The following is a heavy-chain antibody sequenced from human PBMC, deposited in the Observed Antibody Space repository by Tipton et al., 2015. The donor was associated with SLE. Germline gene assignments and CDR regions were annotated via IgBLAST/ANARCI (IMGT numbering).Heavy chain of an antibody. J-gene: IGHJ6*03. V-gene: IGHV3-21*01. Sequence: GLVKPSETLSLTCTVSGASISTLSHYWGWVRQPPGKGLEWVSSITSSSSYIYYADSVKGRFTISRDNAKNSLYLQMNSLRAEDTAVYYCARVYSSNWYDYYYMDVWGKGTTVTVSS. D-gene: IGHD6-13*01. CDR2: ITSSSSYI. CDR1: GASISTLSHY. CDR3: ARVYSSNWYDYYYMDV.